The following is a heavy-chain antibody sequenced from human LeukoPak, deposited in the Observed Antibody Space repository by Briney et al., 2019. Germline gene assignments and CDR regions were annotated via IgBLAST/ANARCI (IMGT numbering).Heavy chain of an antibody. CDR2: ISGSGGST. D-gene: IGHD6-19*01. CDR1: GFTFSSYA. Sequence: GGSLRLSCAASGFTFSSYAMSWVRQAPGKGLEWVSAISGSGGSTYYADSVKGRFTISRDNSKNTLYLQMNSLRAEDTAVYHCAKDRSQWLVPGLVYFDYWGQGTLVTVSS. CDR3: AKDRSQWLVPGLVYFDY. V-gene: IGHV3-23*01. J-gene: IGHJ4*02.